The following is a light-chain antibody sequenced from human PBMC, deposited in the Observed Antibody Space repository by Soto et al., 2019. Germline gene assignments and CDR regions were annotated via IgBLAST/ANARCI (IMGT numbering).Light chain of an antibody. Sequence: VLAQYPGTLSLSPGERATLACRATQNVNSNFLAWYQHKVGQAPRLLLYGASIRAAGAPDRFTDGGSGTEFTLTISRVESEDFAVYYCQHFGGSPPKYTFGQGTKLEI. V-gene: IGKV3-20*01. CDR2: GAS. J-gene: IGKJ2*01. CDR3: QHFGGSPPKYT. CDR1: QNVNSNF.